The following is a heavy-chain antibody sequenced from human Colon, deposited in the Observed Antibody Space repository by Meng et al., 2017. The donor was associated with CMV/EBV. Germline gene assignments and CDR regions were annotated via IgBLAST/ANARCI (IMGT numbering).Heavy chain of an antibody. CDR2: INPKTGDP. CDR3: ATGSVAADGKGY. V-gene: IGHV7-4-1*02. J-gene: IGHJ4*02. D-gene: IGHD6-13*01. Sequence: SCTASGYTFSRYNITWVRQAPGQWLEWMGYINPKTGDPTYVQGFRGRFVFSLDTSVSTAYLQISSLEAEDTAVYYCATGSVAADGKGYWGQGTLVTVSS. CDR1: GYTFSRYN.